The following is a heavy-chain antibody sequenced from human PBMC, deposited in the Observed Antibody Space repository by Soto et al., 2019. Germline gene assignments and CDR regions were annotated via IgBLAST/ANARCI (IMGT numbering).Heavy chain of an antibody. V-gene: IGHV3-23*01. J-gene: IGHJ4*02. CDR1: GFTFRTYA. CDR3: AKDLRPDGRYDLDY. CDR2: MVGDGSSW. Sequence: EVQLLESGGGLAQPGGSLRLSCAASGFTFRTYAMNWVRQAPGKGLEWVSVMVGDGSSWDYADSVRGRFTISRVNSKNTLYLQMNSLRAEDTAVYYCAKDLRPDGRYDLDYWGQGTLVTVSS. D-gene: IGHD1-26*01.